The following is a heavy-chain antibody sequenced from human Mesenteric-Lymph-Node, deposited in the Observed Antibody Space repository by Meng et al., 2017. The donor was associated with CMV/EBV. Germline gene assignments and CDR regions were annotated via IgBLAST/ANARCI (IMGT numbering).Heavy chain of an antibody. D-gene: IGHD3-16*01. CDR3: AAGGGRTFDY. CDR2: VNSDGSNT. J-gene: IGHJ4*02. CDR1: GFNFSSYW. Sequence: LCCAASGFNFSSYWMHWVRQAPGKGLVWVSRVNSDGSNTIYADSVKGRSTISRDNAKNTLYLQMNSLRAEDTAVYYCAAGGGRTFDYWGQGALVTVSS. V-gene: IGHV3-74*01.